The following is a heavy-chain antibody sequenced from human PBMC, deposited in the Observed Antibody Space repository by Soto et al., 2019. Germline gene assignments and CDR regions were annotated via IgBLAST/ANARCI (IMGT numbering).Heavy chain of an antibody. Sequence: GGSLRLSCAASGFTFSSYAMHWVRQAPGKGLEWVAVISYDGSNKYYADSVKGRFTISRDNSKNTLYLQMNSLRAEDTAVYYCARDDYGDYWVDYWGQGTLVTVSS. J-gene: IGHJ4*02. CDR2: ISYDGSNK. CDR3: ARDDYGDYWVDY. D-gene: IGHD4-17*01. CDR1: GFTFSSYA. V-gene: IGHV3-30-3*01.